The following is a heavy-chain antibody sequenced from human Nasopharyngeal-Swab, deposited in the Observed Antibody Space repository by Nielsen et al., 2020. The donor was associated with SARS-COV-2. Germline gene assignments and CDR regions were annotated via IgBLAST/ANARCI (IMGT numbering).Heavy chain of an antibody. V-gene: IGHV1-2*06. J-gene: IGHJ4*02. D-gene: IGHD6-13*01. CDR2: INPNSGGT. CDR3: ASVGYSSSRYPNDPDY. Sequence: WVRQAPGQGLEWMGRINPNSGGTNYAQKFQGRVTMTRDTSISTAYMELSRLRSDDTAVYYCASVGYSSSRYPNDPDYWGQGTLVTVSS.